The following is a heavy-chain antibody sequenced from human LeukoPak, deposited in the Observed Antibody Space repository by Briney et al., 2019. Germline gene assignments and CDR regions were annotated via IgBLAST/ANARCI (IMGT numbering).Heavy chain of an antibody. CDR3: ARESLTWLQSRTSWFDP. J-gene: IGHJ5*02. CDR1: GGSISSSTYF. V-gene: IGHV4-39*07. CDR2: IHYSGST. Sequence: SETLSLTCTVSGGSISSSTYFWGWIRQPPGKGLEWIGTIHYSGSTYYNPSLKSRVTISVDSSKNQFSLRLSSVTAADTAVYYCARESLTWLQSRTSWFDPWGQGTLVTVSS. D-gene: IGHD5-24*01.